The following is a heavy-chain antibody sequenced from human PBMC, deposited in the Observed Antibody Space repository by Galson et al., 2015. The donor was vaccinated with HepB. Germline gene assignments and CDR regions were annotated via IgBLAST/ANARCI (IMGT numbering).Heavy chain of an antibody. J-gene: IGHJ3*02. Sequence: SLRLSCAASGFTFSSYWMHWVRLTPGKGLVWVSRISSDGSDANYADSAKGRFTISRDNAKNTLYLQMNSLRAEDTAVYYCARDMAIAAPPDSDAFDIWGQGTMVTVSS. CDR3: ARDMAIAAPPDSDAFDI. D-gene: IGHD6-13*01. CDR2: ISSDGSDA. CDR1: GFTFSSYW. V-gene: IGHV3-74*01.